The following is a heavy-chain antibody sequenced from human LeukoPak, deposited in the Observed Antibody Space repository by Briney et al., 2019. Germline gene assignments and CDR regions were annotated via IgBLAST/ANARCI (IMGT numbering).Heavy chain of an antibody. V-gene: IGHV3-30*18. CDR1: GFTFSSYG. CDR2: ISYDGSNK. D-gene: IGHD3-22*01. Sequence: GRSLRLSCAASGFTFSSYGMHWVRQAPGKGLEWVAVISYDGSNKYYADSVKGRFTISRDNSKNTLYLQMNSLRAEDTAVYYCAKVAFSGYQEDAFDIWGQGTTVTVSS. J-gene: IGHJ3*02. CDR3: AKVAFSGYQEDAFDI.